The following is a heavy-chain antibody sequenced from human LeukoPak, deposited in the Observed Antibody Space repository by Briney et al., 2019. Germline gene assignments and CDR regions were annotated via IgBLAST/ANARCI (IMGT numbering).Heavy chain of an antibody. V-gene: IGHV3-30*02. CDR2: IRYDGSNK. D-gene: IGHD6-19*01. CDR3: AKDPTGYSSGWYEKTYYYYGMDV. J-gene: IGHJ6*02. Sequence: GGSLRLSCAASGFTFSSYRMHWVRQAPGKGLEWVAFIRYDGSNKYYADSVKGRFTISRDNSKNTLYLQMNSLRAEDTAVYYCAKDPTGYSSGWYEKTYYYYGMDVWGQGTTVTVSS. CDR1: GFTFSSYR.